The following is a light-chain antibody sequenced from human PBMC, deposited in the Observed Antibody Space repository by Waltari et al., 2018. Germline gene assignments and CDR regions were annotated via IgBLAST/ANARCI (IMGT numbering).Light chain of an antibody. CDR2: EVS. V-gene: IGKV2D-29*02. Sequence: VLTQTPPSLSVTPGKPASISRKSGDSLLHTDGKTYLYWYLQKSGQSPQLLSYEVSSRFSGVPDRISGSGSGTDFTLKISRVEAEDVGVYYCMQSIELPTFGQGTRLEIK. J-gene: IGKJ5*01. CDR1: DSLLHTDGKTY. CDR3: MQSIELPT.